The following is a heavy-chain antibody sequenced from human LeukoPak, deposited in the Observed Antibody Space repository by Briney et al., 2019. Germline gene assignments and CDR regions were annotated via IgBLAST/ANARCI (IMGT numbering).Heavy chain of an antibody. D-gene: IGHD2-15*01. Sequence: ASVKVSCKASGGTFSSYAISWVRQAPGQGLEWMGRIIPIFGIANYAQKFQGRATITADKSTSTAYMGLSSLRSEDTAVYYCASDLGYCSGGSCYAPGDWGQGTLVTVSS. J-gene: IGHJ4*02. CDR1: GGTFSSYA. CDR2: IIPIFGIA. V-gene: IGHV1-69*04. CDR3: ASDLGYCSGGSCYAPGD.